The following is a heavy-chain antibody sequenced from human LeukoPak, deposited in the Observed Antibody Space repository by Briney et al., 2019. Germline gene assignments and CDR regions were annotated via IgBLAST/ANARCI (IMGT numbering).Heavy chain of an antibody. V-gene: IGHV4-61*08. CDR2: IYYSGST. CDR3: ARAHPQQLVLSN. J-gene: IGHJ4*02. Sequence: SETLSLTCTVSGGSISSGGYYWSWIRQHPGKGLEWIGYIYYSGSTNYNPSLKSRVTISVDTSKNQFSLKLSSVTAADTAVYYCARAHPQQLVLSNWGQGTLVTVSS. CDR1: GGSISSGGYY. D-gene: IGHD6-13*01.